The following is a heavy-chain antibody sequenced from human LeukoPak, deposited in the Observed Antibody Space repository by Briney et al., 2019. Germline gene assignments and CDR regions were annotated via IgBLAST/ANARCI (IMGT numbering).Heavy chain of an antibody. Sequence: SETLSLTSTVSGGSISSGSYYWSWIRQPAGKGLEWIGRIYTSGSTNYNPSLKSRVTISVDTSKNQFSLKLSSVTAADTAVYYCARWGKKAFDYWGQGTLVTVSS. CDR1: GGSISSGSYY. D-gene: IGHD1-26*01. V-gene: IGHV4-61*02. CDR2: IYTSGST. CDR3: ARWGKKAFDY. J-gene: IGHJ4*02.